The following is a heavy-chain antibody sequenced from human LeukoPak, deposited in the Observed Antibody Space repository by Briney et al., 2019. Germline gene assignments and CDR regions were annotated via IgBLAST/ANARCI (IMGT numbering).Heavy chain of an antibody. CDR1: GYTFTSFG. CDR2: SSAYNGNT. CDR3: ARENYDSSGLYFDY. J-gene: IGHJ4*02. D-gene: IGHD3-22*01. V-gene: IGHV1-18*01. Sequence: EASVKVSCKASGYTFTSFGISWVRQAPGQGLEWMGWSSAYNGNTKYAQNVQGRVTMTTDTSTSTAYMELRSLRSDDTAVYYCARENYDSSGLYFDYWGQGTLVTVSS.